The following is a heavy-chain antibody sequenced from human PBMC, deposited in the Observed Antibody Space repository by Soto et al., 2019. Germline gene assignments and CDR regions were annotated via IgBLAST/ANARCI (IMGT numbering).Heavy chain of an antibody. CDR2: IYHSGST. CDR1: GGSFSGYY. J-gene: IGHJ6*02. CDR3: ARFLVTAMVYGMDV. Sequence: PSETLSLTCAVYGGSFSGYYWSWIRQPPGKGLEWIGYIYHSGSTYYNPSLKSRVTISVDKSKNQFSLKLSSVTAADTAVYYCARFLVTAMVYGMDVWGQGTTVTVSS. D-gene: IGHD5-18*01. V-gene: IGHV4-34*01.